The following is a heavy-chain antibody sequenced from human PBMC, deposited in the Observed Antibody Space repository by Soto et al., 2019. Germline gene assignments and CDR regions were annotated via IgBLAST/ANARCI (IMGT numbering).Heavy chain of an antibody. Sequence: QVQLQESGPGLVKPSETLSLTCTVSGGSISSYYWSWIRQPPGKGLEWIGYIYYSGSTNYNPSLKSRFTMSVDTSKTQFSLKLSSVTAADTDVYYCARRYGYSFDYWGQGTLVTVSS. CDR1: GGSISSYY. J-gene: IGHJ4*02. D-gene: IGHD1-1*01. CDR2: IYYSGST. CDR3: ARRYGYSFDY. V-gene: IGHV4-59*08.